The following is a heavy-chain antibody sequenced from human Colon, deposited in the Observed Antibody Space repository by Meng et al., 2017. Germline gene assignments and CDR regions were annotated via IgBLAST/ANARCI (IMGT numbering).Heavy chain of an antibody. J-gene: IGHJ4*02. Sequence: LKALGPGLVRPSETLSLTSTVSGGSVRSGSYYWSWIRQPPGNGLEWIGYIYYSGSTNYTPSLKSRVTISVDTSKNQFSLKLSSVTAADTAVYYCAXGMTNGITFGGVIVNWGQGTLVTASS. CDR2: IYYSGST. CDR1: GGSVRSGSYY. D-gene: IGHD3-16*02. V-gene: IGHV4-61*01. CDR3: AXGMTNGITFGGVIVN.